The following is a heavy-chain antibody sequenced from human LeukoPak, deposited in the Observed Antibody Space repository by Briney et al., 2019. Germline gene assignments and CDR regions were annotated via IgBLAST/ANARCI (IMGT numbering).Heavy chain of an antibody. CDR2: IYYSGST. CDR1: GGSISSSSYY. V-gene: IGHV4-39*01. D-gene: IGHD6-19*01. Sequence: SATLSLTCTVSGGSISSSSYYWAWIRQPPGKGLEWIGSIYYSGSTYHNPPLKSRVTISVDTSKNQFSLKLSSVTAADTAVYYCARLVGTASYYFDYWGQGTLVTV. J-gene: IGHJ4*02. CDR3: ARLVGTASYYFDY.